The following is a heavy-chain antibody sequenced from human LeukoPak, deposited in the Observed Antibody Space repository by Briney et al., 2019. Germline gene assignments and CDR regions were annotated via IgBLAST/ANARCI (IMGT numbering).Heavy chain of an antibody. D-gene: IGHD3-10*01. Sequence: GGSLRLSCAASGFTFDNYVMAWFRQAPGKGLEWISYISTSGSAVYCADSVKGRFTMSRDNAKNSLYLKMNSLRAEDTAVYYCARRAPFYYNSWSPTHDYGMDVWGQGTTVTVSS. J-gene: IGHJ6*02. CDR2: ISTSGSAV. CDR1: GFTFDNYV. CDR3: ARRAPFYYNSWSPTHDYGMDV. V-gene: IGHV3-11*01.